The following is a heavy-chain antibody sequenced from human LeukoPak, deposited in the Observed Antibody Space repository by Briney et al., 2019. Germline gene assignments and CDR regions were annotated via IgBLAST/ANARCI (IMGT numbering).Heavy chain of an antibody. V-gene: IGHV4-34*01. CDR2: INHSGST. J-gene: IGHJ4*02. D-gene: IGHD3-9*01. CDR1: GGSFSGYY. CDR3: ARGPETISPRASDY. Sequence: TSETLSLTCAVYGGSFSGYYWSWIRQPPGKGLEWIGEINHSGSTNYNPSLKSRVTISVDTSKNQFSLKLSSVTAADTAVYYCARGPETISPRASDYWGQGTLVTVSS.